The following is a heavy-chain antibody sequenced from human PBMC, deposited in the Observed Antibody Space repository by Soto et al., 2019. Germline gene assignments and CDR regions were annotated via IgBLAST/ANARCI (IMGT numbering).Heavy chain of an antibody. CDR1: GYTFTTYG. Sequence: QVQLVQSGAEVKEPGASVKVSCKASGYTFTTYGMSWVRQAPGQGLDWMGWISTYNGNTKYAERLQGRVTMTTDTTTSTAYMELRSLRSDDTAVYYCARGPTDYYDNSGNYFFDYWGQGTLVTVSS. D-gene: IGHD3-22*01. CDR3: ARGPTDYYDNSGNYFFDY. V-gene: IGHV1-18*01. J-gene: IGHJ4*02. CDR2: ISTYNGNT.